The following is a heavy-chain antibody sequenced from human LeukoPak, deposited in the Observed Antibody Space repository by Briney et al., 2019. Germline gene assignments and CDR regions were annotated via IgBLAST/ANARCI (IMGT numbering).Heavy chain of an antibody. CDR2: IYYSGST. V-gene: IGHV4-39*01. D-gene: IGHD4/OR15-4a*01. J-gene: IGHJ4*02. Sequence: PSETLSLTCTVSGGSISSRSDYWGWIRQPPGKGLEWIGSIYYSGSTHYNPSLKSRVTISVDTSKNQFSLKSSSVTAADTAVYYCARRPSEYGGNDFDYWGQGTLVTVSS. CDR3: ARRPSEYGGNDFDY. CDR1: GGSISSRSDY.